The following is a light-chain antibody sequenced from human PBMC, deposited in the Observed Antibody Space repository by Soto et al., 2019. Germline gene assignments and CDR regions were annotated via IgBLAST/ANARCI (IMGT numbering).Light chain of an antibody. CDR3: QQTYSKPYT. Sequence: DIQLTQSPSSLSASVGDRVTITCRASQTITSYLNWYQQKPGKAPRLLIYAASSLQSGVPSRFSGTGSGTDFTLTVSSLQPEDFATYYCQQTYSKPYTFGQGTKLEI. J-gene: IGKJ2*01. CDR1: QTITSY. CDR2: AAS. V-gene: IGKV1-39*01.